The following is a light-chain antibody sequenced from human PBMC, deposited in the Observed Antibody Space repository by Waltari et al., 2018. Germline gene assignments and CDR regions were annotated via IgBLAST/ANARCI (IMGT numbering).Light chain of an antibody. Sequence: YDLTQPPSVSVSPGQTAAITCSGDGLPKPYTFCYQQKSGQAPVLVMDDANKRPSGIPGRFSGSSAGTVATLTITGAQVDDEADYYCYSKDTDGGSQGKIGGGTKLTVL. CDR3: YSKDTDGGSQGK. CDR2: DAN. CDR1: GLPKPY. V-gene: IGLV3-10*01. J-gene: IGLJ2*01.